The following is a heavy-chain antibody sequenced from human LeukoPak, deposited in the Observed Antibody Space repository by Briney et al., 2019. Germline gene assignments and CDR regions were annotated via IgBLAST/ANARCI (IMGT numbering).Heavy chain of an antibody. J-gene: IGHJ4*02. CDR2: TKQEGSEK. D-gene: IGHD1-7*01. V-gene: IGHV3-7*01. CDR3: VGWGISGITNH. CDR1: ELTSSTSW. Sequence: PRGSLRLSCAASELTSSTSWMSWVRQAPGKGLEWVAQTKQEGSEKYYVDSVKGRFTTSRDKNSLFLQMNSVRAEDTAVYYCVGWGISGITNHWGQGTLVTVSS.